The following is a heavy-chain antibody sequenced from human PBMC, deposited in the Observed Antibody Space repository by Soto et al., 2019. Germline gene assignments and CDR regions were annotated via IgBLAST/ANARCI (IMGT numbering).Heavy chain of an antibody. V-gene: IGHV3-33*01. CDR3: ARDREQWLVGCYFDY. CDR1: GFTFSRYG. CDR2: IWYDGSNI. D-gene: IGHD6-19*01. Sequence: RLSCAASGFTFSRYGMHWVRQAPGRGLEWVAVIWYDGSNIYYADSVKGRFTISRDNSKDTLDLQMNSLRAEDTAVYYCARDREQWLVGCYFDYWGQGTLVTVSS. J-gene: IGHJ4*02.